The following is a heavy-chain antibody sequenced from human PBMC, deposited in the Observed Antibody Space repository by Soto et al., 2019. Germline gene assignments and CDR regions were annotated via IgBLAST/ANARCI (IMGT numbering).Heavy chain of an antibody. CDR2: IYYSGST. CDR1: GRSISSGYYY. V-gene: IGHV4-30-4*01. CDR3: VRDLRTVTTMAWNYYYGMDV. D-gene: IGHD4-17*01. J-gene: IGHJ6*02. Sequence: PPETLSLTCTVSGRSISSGYYYWSWIRQPPGKGLEWIGYIYYSGSTYYNPSLKSRVTISVDTSKNQFSLKLSSVTAADTAVYYCVRDLRTVTTMAWNYYYGMDVWGQGTTVTVSS.